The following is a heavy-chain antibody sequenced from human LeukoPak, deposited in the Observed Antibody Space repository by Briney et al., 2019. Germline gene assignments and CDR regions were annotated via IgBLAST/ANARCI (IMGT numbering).Heavy chain of an antibody. D-gene: IGHD3-10*01. CDR3: ARHYGSGTYPLDY. CDR2: IYSSGGT. Sequence: ASETLSLTCTVSGGSISNYYWSWIRQSPGKGLEWIAHIYSSGGTSYNPSLKSRVTMSVDTSKNQFSLKLNSVTAADTAVYYCARHYGSGTYPLDYWGQGTLVTVSS. V-gene: IGHV4-59*08. J-gene: IGHJ4*02. CDR1: GGSISNYY.